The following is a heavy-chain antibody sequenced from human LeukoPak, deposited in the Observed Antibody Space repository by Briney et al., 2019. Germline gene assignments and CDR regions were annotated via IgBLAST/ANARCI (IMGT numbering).Heavy chain of an antibody. D-gene: IGHD5-12*01. CDR3: AKDVVATTEDAFDI. V-gene: IGHV3-23*01. J-gene: IGHJ3*02. CDR2: ISGSGGST. CDR1: GLTFTKYW. Sequence: GGSLRLSCAASGLTFTKYWMNWVRQAPGKGLEWVSAISGSGGSTYYADSVKGRFTISRDNSKNTLYLQMNSLRAEDTAVYYCAKDVVATTEDAFDIWGQGTMVTVPS.